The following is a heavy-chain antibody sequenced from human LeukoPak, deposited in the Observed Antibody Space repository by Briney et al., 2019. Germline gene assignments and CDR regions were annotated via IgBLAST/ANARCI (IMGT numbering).Heavy chain of an antibody. Sequence: SETLSLTCAVSRYSLSSGYYWGWIRQPPGKGLEWIGSIYHSGSTYYNPSLKSRVTISVDTYKNQFSLKLSSVTAADTAVYYCARLVLRFLEWPIDYWGQGTLVTVSS. CDR3: ARLVLRFLEWPIDY. D-gene: IGHD3-3*01. CDR1: RYSLSSGYY. CDR2: IYHSGST. V-gene: IGHV4-38-2*01. J-gene: IGHJ4*02.